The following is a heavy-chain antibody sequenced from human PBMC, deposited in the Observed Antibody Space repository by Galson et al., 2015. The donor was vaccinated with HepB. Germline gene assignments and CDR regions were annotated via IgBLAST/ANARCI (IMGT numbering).Heavy chain of an antibody. CDR1: GYSFTSYW. CDR2: IYPGDSDT. V-gene: IGHV5-51*01. CDR3: ARAPLKPNPGGIAAAGVYYFDY. Sequence: QSGAEVKKPGESLKISCKGSGYSFTSYWIGWVRQMPGKGLERMGIIYPGDSDTRYSPSFQGQVTISADKSISTAYLQWSSLKASDTAMYYCARAPLKPNPGGIAAAGVYYFDYWGQGTLVTVSS. D-gene: IGHD6-13*01. J-gene: IGHJ4*02.